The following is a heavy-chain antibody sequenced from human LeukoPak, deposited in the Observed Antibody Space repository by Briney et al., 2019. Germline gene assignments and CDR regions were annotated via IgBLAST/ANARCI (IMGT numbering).Heavy chain of an antibody. Sequence: ASVKVSCKASGYTFTSYYMHWVRQAPGQGLEWMGIINPSGGNTSYAQKFQGRVTMTRDTSTSTVYMELSSLRSEDTAVYYCAREDSSAPTYYYYGMDVWGQGTTVTVSS. CDR3: AREDSSAPTYYYYGMDV. CDR2: INPSGGNT. J-gene: IGHJ6*02. D-gene: IGHD3-22*01. CDR1: GYTFTSYY. V-gene: IGHV1-46*01.